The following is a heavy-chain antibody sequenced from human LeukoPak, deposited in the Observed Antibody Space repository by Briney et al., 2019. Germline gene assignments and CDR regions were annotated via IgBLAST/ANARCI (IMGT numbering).Heavy chain of an antibody. D-gene: IGHD3-10*02. CDR2: ISSSGSTI. V-gene: IGHV3-48*03. CDR1: GFTFSSYE. Sequence: PGGSLRLSCAASGFTFSSYEMNGVRQAPGKGLEWVSYISSSGSTIYYADSVKGRITISRDNAKNSLYLQMNSLRAEDTAVYYCAELGITMIGGVWGKGTTVTISS. CDR3: AELGITMIGGV. J-gene: IGHJ6*04.